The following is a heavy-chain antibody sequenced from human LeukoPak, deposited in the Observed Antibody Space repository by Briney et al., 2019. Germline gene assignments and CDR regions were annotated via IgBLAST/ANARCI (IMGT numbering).Heavy chain of an antibody. J-gene: IGHJ4*02. V-gene: IGHV4-34*01. CDR3: ARVNSMEYYFDY. Sequence: SETLSLTCAVYGGSFSGYYWSWIRQPSGKGLEWIGEINHSGSTNYNPSLKSRVTISVDTSKNQFSLKLSSVTAADTAVYYCARVNSMEYYFDYWGQGTLVTVSS. CDR2: INHSGST. D-gene: IGHD3-3*01. CDR1: GGSFSGYY.